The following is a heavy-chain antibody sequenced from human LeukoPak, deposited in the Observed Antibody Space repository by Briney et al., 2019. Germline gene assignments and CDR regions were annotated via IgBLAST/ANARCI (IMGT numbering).Heavy chain of an antibody. V-gene: IGHV3-30*14. D-gene: IGHD3-10*01. CDR3: AKDGPYGSGSSLTPDAFDI. J-gene: IGHJ3*02. Sequence: SGGSLRLSCAASGFTFSSYAMHWVRQAPGKGLEWVAVISYDGSNKYYADSVKGRFTISRDNSKNTLYLQMNSLRAEDTAVYYCAKDGPYGSGSSLTPDAFDIWGQGTMVTVSS. CDR2: ISYDGSNK. CDR1: GFTFSSYA.